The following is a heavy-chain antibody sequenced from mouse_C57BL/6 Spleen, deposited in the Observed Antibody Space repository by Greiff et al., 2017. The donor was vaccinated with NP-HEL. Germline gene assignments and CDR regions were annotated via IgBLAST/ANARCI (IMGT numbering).Heavy chain of an antibody. D-gene: IGHD1-1*01. Sequence: EVKLMESGGGLVQPGGSLKLSCAASGFTFSDYYMYWVRQTPEKRLEWVAYISNGGGSTYYPDTVKGRFTLSRDNAKTPLYLQMSRLKSEDTAMYYCARQNPAGSSYLYAMDYWGQGTSVTVSS. CDR3: ARQNPAGSSYLYAMDY. V-gene: IGHV5-12*01. J-gene: IGHJ4*01. CDR1: GFTFSDYY. CDR2: ISNGGGST.